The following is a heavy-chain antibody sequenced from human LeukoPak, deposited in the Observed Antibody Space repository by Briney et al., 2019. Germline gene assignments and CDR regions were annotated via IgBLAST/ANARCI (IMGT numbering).Heavy chain of an antibody. J-gene: IGHJ4*02. Sequence: SGPALVKPTQTLTLTCTFSGFSLSTPEMCVTWIRQPPGKALEWLARIDWDDDKFYSPSLRTRLTISKDTPKNQVVLRMTNMDPVDTGTYYCARMTPDSPSFDYWGQGALIAVSS. D-gene: IGHD2-15*01. CDR3: ARMTPDSPSFDY. CDR1: GFSLSTPEMC. V-gene: IGHV2-70*17. CDR2: IDWDDDK.